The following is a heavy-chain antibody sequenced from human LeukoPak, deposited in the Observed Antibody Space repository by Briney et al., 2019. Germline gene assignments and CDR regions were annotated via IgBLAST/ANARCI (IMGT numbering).Heavy chain of an antibody. V-gene: IGHV3-48*01. D-gene: IGHD2-15*01. J-gene: IGHJ4*02. CDR1: GFTFSSYS. CDR2: ISSSSSTI. Sequence: QPGGSLRLSCAASGFTFSSYSMNWVRQAPGKGLEWVSYISSSSSTIYYADSVKGRFTISRDNSKNTLYLQMNSLRADDTAVYYCAKDRTAVVVVVAATGPDYWGQGTLVTVSS. CDR3: AKDRTAVVVVVAATGPDY.